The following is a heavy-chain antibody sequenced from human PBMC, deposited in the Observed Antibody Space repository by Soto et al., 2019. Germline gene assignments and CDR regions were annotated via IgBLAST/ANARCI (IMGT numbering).Heavy chain of an antibody. CDR3: AREQYYDFWSGYHSDYYYYGMDV. D-gene: IGHD3-3*01. CDR2: IYYSGST. Sequence: ETLSLTCTVSGGSISSYYWSWIRQPPGKGLEWIGYIYYSGSTNYNPSLKSRVTISVDTSKNQFSLKLSSVTAADTAVYYCAREQYYDFWSGYHSDYYYYGMDVWGQGTTVTVSS. J-gene: IGHJ6*02. V-gene: IGHV4-59*01. CDR1: GGSISSYY.